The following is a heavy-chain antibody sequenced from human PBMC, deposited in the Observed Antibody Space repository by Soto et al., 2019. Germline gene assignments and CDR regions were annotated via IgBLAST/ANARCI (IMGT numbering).Heavy chain of an antibody. V-gene: IGHV1-69*06. Sequence: QVQLVQSGAEVKRPGSSVKVSCQSSGGAFSTYYFNWVRQAPGQGPEWMGGILPLFGTVDYSQKFQDRVTITADKSTTTVFMELNSLKSEDTAVYFCARKQAAGQSPNYFDSWCQGTLVTVSS. CDR2: ILPLFGTV. J-gene: IGHJ4*02. CDR1: GGAFSTYY. D-gene: IGHD2-8*01. CDR3: ARKQAAGQSPNYFDS.